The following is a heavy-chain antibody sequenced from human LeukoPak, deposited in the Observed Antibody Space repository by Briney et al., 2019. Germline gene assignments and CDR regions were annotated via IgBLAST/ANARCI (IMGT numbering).Heavy chain of an antibody. D-gene: IGHD2-15*01. CDR1: GGTFSSYA. CDR2: IIPIFGTA. V-gene: IGHV1-69*05. CDR3: ARDYCSGGSCYFYFDY. Sequence: PVKVSCKASGGTFSSYAISWVRQAPGQGLEWMGGIIPIFGTANYAQKFQGRVTITTDESTSTAYMELSSLRSEDTAVYYCARDYCSGGSCYFYFDYWGQGTLVTVSS. J-gene: IGHJ4*02.